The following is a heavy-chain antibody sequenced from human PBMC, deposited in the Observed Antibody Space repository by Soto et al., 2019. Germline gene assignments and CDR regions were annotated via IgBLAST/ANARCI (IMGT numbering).Heavy chain of an antibody. D-gene: IGHD2-15*01. V-gene: IGHV4-59*01. Sequence: SETLSLTCTVSGGSISSYYWSWIRQPPGKGLEWIGYIYYSGSTNYNPSLKSRVTISVDTSKNQFSLKLSSVTAADTAVYYCARLRGGSCYDYWGQGTLVTVSS. CDR1: GGSISSYY. J-gene: IGHJ4*02. CDR3: ARLRGGSCYDY. CDR2: IYYSGST.